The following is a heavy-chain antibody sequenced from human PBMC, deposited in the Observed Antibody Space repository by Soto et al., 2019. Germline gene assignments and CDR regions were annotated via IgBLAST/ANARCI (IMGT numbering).Heavy chain of an antibody. V-gene: IGHV3-48*01. CDR3: ARVPSSSYHYFDY. Sequence: GGSLRLSCVASGFTFSSHSMNWVRQAPGKGLEWVSYISSSSRTIYFADSVKGRFTISRDNSKNTLYLQMSSLRAEDTAVYYCARVPSSSYHYFDYWGQGTLVTVSS. CDR2: ISSSSRTI. J-gene: IGHJ4*02. D-gene: IGHD6-13*01. CDR1: GFTFSSHS.